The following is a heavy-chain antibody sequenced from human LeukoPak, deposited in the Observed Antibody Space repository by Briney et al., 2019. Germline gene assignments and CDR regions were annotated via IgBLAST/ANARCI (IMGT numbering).Heavy chain of an antibody. CDR1: VYTFTGYY. V-gene: IGHV1-2*06. CDR3: AIPFQEQQLVEIDY. J-gene: IGHJ4*02. Sequence: ASVKVSCKASVYTFTGYYMHWVRQAPGQGLEWMGRINPNSGGTNYAQKFQGRVTMTRDTSISTAYMELSRLRSDDTAVYYCAIPFQEQQLVEIDYWGQGTLVTVSS. D-gene: IGHD6-13*01. CDR2: INPNSGGT.